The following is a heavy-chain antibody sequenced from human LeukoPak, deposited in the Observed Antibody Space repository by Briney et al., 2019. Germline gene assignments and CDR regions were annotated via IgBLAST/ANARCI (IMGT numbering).Heavy chain of an antibody. V-gene: IGHV3-74*01. Sequence: GGSLRLSCTASGITLGNYWMHWFRQAPGKGLVWVSRISTDGSSTNYADSVRGRFTISRDNSKNTLYLQMNSLRAEDTAVYYCAKGQASVTYKYFFDYWGQGTLVTVSS. CDR2: ISTDGSST. J-gene: IGHJ4*02. CDR1: GITLGNYW. D-gene: IGHD4-17*01. CDR3: AKGQASVTYKYFFDY.